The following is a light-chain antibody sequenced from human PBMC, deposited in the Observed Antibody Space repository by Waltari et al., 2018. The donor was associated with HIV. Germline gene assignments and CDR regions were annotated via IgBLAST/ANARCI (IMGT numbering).Light chain of an antibody. CDR1: YV. J-gene: IGLJ3*02. CDR2: LAGSGNY. V-gene: IGLV4-60*03. CDR3: ETWDSNTRV. Sequence: YVIAWHQQQPGKAPRYLMKLAGSGNYNMGSGVPDRFSGSSSGADRFLIISKLQSDDEATYYCETWDSNTRVFAGGTELTVL.